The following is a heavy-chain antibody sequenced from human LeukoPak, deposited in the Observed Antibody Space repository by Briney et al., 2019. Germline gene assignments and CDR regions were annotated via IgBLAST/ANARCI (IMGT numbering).Heavy chain of an antibody. CDR3: ARETVRGVFDY. CDR2: IYSGGST. Sequence: GGSLRLSCAASGFTVSSNYMSWVRQAPGKGLEWVSVIYSGGSTYYADSVKGRFTISRDNSKNTLSLQMNSLRAEDTAVYYCARETVRGVFDYWGQGTLVTVSS. D-gene: IGHD3-10*01. V-gene: IGHV3-53*01. J-gene: IGHJ4*02. CDR1: GFTVSSNY.